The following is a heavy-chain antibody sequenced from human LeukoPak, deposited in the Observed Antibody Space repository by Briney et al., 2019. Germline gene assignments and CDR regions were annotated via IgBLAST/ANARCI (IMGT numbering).Heavy chain of an antibody. CDR3: ARGPRAYIVVVVATTEHGFDP. Sequence: SETLSLTCAVYGGSFSGYYWSWIRQPPGKGLEWIGEINHSGSTNYNPSLKSRVTISVDTSKNQFSLKLSSVTAAGTAVYYCARGPRAYIVVVVATTEHGFDPWGQGTLVTVSS. J-gene: IGHJ5*02. D-gene: IGHD2-15*01. CDR2: INHSGST. CDR1: GGSFSGYY. V-gene: IGHV4-34*01.